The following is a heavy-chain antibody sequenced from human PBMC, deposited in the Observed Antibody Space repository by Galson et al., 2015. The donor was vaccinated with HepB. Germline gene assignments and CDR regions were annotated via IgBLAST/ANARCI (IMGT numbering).Heavy chain of an antibody. D-gene: IGHD4-23*01. Sequence: SLRLSCAASGFTFSSYGMHWVRQAPGKGLEWVAVISYDGSNKYYADSVKGRFTISRDNSKNTLYLQMNSLRAEDTAVYYCAKGGGPVVTQFDYWGQGTLVTVSS. CDR3: AKGGGPVVTQFDY. J-gene: IGHJ4*02. CDR2: ISYDGSNK. CDR1: GFTFSSYG. V-gene: IGHV3-30*18.